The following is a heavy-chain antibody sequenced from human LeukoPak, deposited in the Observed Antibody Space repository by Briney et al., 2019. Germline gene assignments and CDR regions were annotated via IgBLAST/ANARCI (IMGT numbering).Heavy chain of an antibody. Sequence: ASVKVSCKASGYTFTSYDINWVRQATGQGLEWMGWMNPNSGNTGYAQKFQGRVTITRNTSISTAYMELSSLRSEDTAVYYCARVTGYYTPPYYYYYYMDVWGKGTTVTVSS. J-gene: IGHJ6*03. CDR1: GYTFTSYD. CDR2: MNPNSGNT. CDR3: ARVTGYYTPPYYYYYYMDV. D-gene: IGHD3/OR15-3a*01. V-gene: IGHV1-8*03.